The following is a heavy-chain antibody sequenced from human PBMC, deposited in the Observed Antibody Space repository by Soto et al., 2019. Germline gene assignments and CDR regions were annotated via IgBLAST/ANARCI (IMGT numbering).Heavy chain of an antibody. CDR3: APGNRSNYLNL. J-gene: IGHJ3*01. D-gene: IGHD1-7*01. CDR2: IIPIFGTA. CDR1: GGTFSSYA. V-gene: IGHV1-69*06. Sequence: QVQLVQSGAEVKKPGSSVKVSCKASGGTFSSYAISWVRQAPGQGLEWLGGIIPIFGTANYAQKFQGRVKITADKSPSTGYIELSTLRPEDRAVYYCAPGNRSNYLNLWGQGTLVT.